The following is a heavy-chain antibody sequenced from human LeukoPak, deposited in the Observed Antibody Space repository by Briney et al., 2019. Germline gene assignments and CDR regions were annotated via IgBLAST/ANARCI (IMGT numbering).Heavy chain of an antibody. CDR2: IYYSGGT. CDR3: ARDRYPSMDV. Sequence: PSETLPLTCTVSGGSISSYYWSWIRQPPGKGLEWIGYIYYSGGTNYNPSLKSRVTISVDTSKNQFSLKLSSVTAADTAVYYCARDRYPSMDVWGQGTTVTVSS. J-gene: IGHJ6*02. D-gene: IGHD2-2*02. CDR1: GGSISSYY. V-gene: IGHV4-59*01.